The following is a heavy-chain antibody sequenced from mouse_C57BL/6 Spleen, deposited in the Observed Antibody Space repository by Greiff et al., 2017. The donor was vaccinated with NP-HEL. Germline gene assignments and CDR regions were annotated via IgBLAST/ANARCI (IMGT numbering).Heavy chain of an antibody. Sequence: EVQLVESGGGLVKPGGSLKLSCAASGFTFSDYGMHWVRQAPEKGLEWVAYISSGSSTIYYADTVQGRFTISRDNAKNTLFLQMTSLRSEDTAMYYGARRYYYGSVYWYFDVWGTGTTVTVSS. CDR1: GFTFSDYG. J-gene: IGHJ1*03. D-gene: IGHD1-1*01. V-gene: IGHV5-17*01. CDR3: ARRYYYGSVYWYFDV. CDR2: ISSGSSTI.